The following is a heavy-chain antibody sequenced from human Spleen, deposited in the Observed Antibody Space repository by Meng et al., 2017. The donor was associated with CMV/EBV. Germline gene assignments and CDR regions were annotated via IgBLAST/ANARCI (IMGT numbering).Heavy chain of an antibody. CDR3: AKHYSNFDYFDY. J-gene: IGHJ4*02. Sequence: GESLKISCAASGFTFSSYAMSWVRQAPGKGLEWVSAISGSGGSTYYADSVKGRFTISRDNSKNTLYLQMNSLRAEDTAVYYCAKHYSNFDYFDYWGQGTLVTVSS. D-gene: IGHD4-11*01. V-gene: IGHV3-23*01. CDR1: GFTFSSYA. CDR2: ISGSGGST.